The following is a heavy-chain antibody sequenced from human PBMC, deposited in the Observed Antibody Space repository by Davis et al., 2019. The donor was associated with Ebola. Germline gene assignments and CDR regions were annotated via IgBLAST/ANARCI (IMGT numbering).Heavy chain of an antibody. J-gene: IGHJ4*02. V-gene: IGHV3-30-3*02. CDR2: ISYDGSNK. CDR1: GFTFSSYV. D-gene: IGHD3-22*01. CDR3: AKSAYDSSGQLLY. Sequence: PGGSLRLSCAASGFTFSSYVMHWVRQAPGKGLEWVAVISYDGSNKYYADSVKGRFTISRDNSKNTLYLQMNSLRAEDTAVYYCAKSAYDSSGQLLYWGQGTLVTDSS.